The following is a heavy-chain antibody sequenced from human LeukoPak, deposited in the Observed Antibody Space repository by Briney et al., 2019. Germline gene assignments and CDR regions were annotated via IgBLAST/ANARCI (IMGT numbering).Heavy chain of an antibody. CDR3: ARGGGYCSSTSCYGVYMDV. CDR1: GGSISSSSYY. D-gene: IGHD2-2*03. V-gene: IGHV4-39*07. J-gene: IGHJ6*03. Sequence: SETVSLPCTVSGGSISSSSYYWGWIRQPPGKGLEWIGSIYYSGSTYYNPSLKSRVTISVDTSKNQFSLKLSSVTAADTAVYYCARGGGYCSSTSCYGVYMDVWGKGTTVTISS. CDR2: IYYSGST.